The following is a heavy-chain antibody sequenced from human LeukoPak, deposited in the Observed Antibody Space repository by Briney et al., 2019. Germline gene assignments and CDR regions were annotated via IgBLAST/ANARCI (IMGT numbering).Heavy chain of an antibody. D-gene: IGHD3-3*01. CDR1: GYSFTSYW. V-gene: IGHV5-51*01. Sequence: GESLKISCKGSGYSFTSYWIGWVRQMPGKGLEWMGIIYPGDSDTRYSPSFQGQVTISADKSISTAYLQWSSLKASDTAMYYCARHDRYYDFWSGYYGTPWYYFGYWGQGTLVTVSS. CDR2: IYPGDSDT. J-gene: IGHJ4*02. CDR3: ARHDRYYDFWSGYYGTPWYYFGY.